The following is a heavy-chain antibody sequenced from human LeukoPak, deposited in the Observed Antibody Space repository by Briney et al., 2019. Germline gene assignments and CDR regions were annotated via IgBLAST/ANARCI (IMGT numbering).Heavy chain of an antibody. CDR2: IYYSGST. CDR1: GGSISSYY. Sequence: WETLSLTCTVSGGSISSYYWSWIRQPPGKGLEWIGYIYYSGSTNYNPSLKSRVTISVDTSKNQFSLKLSSVTAADTAVYYYAGVSITAAAPYYFDYWGQGTLVTVSS. J-gene: IGHJ4*02. V-gene: IGHV4-59*01. CDR3: AGVSITAAAPYYFDY. D-gene: IGHD6-13*01.